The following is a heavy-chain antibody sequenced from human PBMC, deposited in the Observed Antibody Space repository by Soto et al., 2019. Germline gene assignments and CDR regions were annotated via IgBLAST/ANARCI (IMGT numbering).Heavy chain of an antibody. Sequence: QVQLVQSGAEVKNPGASVKISGKASGYTFTTYYMHWLRQARGQGLEWMGIITPSSGSTRYEQKFQDRVTMTRDPSTSTVYMELGSLRSEDTAVYYCARAVSTKPAPIDYWGQGTLVTVSS. CDR2: ITPSSGST. CDR1: GYTFTTYY. V-gene: IGHV1-46*01. D-gene: IGHD4-17*01. J-gene: IGHJ4*02. CDR3: ARAVSTKPAPIDY.